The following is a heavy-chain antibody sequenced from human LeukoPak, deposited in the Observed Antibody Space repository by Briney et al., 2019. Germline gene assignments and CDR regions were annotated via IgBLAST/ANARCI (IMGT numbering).Heavy chain of an antibody. CDR1: GYSFTTYW. D-gene: IGHD3-16*01. CDR3: ARLAFGGTLVFDY. V-gene: IGHV5-51*01. Sequence: GESLKISCKGSGYSFTTYWFGWVRQLPDKGLEWMGIIYPGDSETRYSPSFQGQVIISVDKSISTAYLQWSSLKALDTAMYYCARLAFGGTLVFDYWGQGTPVTVSS. CDR2: IYPGDSET. J-gene: IGHJ4*02.